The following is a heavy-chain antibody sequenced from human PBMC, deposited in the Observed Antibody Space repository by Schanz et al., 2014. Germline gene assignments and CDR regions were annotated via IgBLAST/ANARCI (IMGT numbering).Heavy chain of an antibody. CDR2: IYGSGST. J-gene: IGHJ4*02. CDR3: ATWRGDDSGGHGQFDY. V-gene: IGHV4-4*07. Sequence: QVQLQESGPGLVRPSETLSLTCTVSGGSIRSYYWNWIRLSAGRGLEWIGRIYGSGSTSYSPSLKSRVSMSVDTSKTQFSLKLNSVTAADTAVYYCATWRGDDSGGHGQFDYWGQGALVTVSS. CDR1: GGSIRSYY. D-gene: IGHD3-22*01.